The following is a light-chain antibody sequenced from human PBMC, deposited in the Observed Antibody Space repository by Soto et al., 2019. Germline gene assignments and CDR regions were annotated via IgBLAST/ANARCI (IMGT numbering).Light chain of an antibody. J-gene: IGKJ1*01. CDR3: MQGLETWT. CDR1: RSLLHTNGYNY. Sequence: DIVMTQSPLSLPVTPGEPASISCRSSRSLLHTNGYNYLDWYLQKPGQSPQLLIYLGSYRSSGVPDRFSGSGSGTEFTLRISRVEAEDVGVYYCMQGLETWTFGQGTKVDIK. V-gene: IGKV2-28*01. CDR2: LGS.